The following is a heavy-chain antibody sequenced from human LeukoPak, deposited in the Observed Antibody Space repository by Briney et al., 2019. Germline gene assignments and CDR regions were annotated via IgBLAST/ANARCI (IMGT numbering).Heavy chain of an antibody. J-gene: IGHJ4*02. CDR2: ISWNSGSI. D-gene: IGHD6-13*01. CDR3: AKDRGMGSSWFHFDY. CDR1: GFTFDDYA. Sequence: GGSLRLSCAASGFTFDDYAMHWVRQAPGKGLEWVSGISWNSGSIGYADSVKGRFTISRDNAKNSLYLQMNSLRAEDTAVYYCAKDRGMGSSWFHFDYWGQGTLVTVSS. V-gene: IGHV3-9*01.